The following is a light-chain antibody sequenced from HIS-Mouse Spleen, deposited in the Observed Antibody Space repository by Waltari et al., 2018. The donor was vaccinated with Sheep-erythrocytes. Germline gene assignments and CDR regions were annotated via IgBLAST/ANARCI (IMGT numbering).Light chain of an antibody. J-gene: IGLJ3*02. CDR3: QAWDSSTAWV. CDR2: QDS. V-gene: IGLV3-1*01. Sequence: SYELTQPPSVSVSPGPTASITCSGHKLGDKYACWYQQKPGQSPVLVIYQDSKRPSGIPERFSGSNSGNTATLTISGTQAMDEADYYCQAWDSSTAWVFGGGTKLTVL. CDR1: KLGDKY.